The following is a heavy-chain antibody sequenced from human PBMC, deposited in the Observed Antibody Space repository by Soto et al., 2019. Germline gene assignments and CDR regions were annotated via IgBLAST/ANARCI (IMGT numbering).Heavy chain of an antibody. CDR3: AKDPTRLVLDSYYYGMDV. D-gene: IGHD3-3*02. Sequence: EVQLLESGGGLVQPGGSLRLSCAASGFTFSSYAMSWVRQAPGKGLEWVSAISGSGGSTYYADSVKGLFTISRDNSKNTLYLQMNSLRAEDTAVYYCAKDPTRLVLDSYYYGMDVWGQGTTVTVSS. V-gene: IGHV3-23*01. CDR1: GFTFSSYA. J-gene: IGHJ6*02. CDR2: ISGSGGST.